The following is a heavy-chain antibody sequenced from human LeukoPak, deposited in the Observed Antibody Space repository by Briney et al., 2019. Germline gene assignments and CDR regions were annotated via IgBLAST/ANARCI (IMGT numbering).Heavy chain of an antibody. Sequence: ASVKVSCKASGGTFSSYAISWVRQAPGQGLEWMGRIIPILGIANYAQKFQGRVTITADKSTSTAYMELSSLRSEDTAVSYCARESSSSWSNFDYWGQGTLVTVSS. CDR1: GGTFSSYA. D-gene: IGHD6-13*01. CDR3: ARESSSSWSNFDY. J-gene: IGHJ4*02. CDR2: IIPILGIA. V-gene: IGHV1-69*04.